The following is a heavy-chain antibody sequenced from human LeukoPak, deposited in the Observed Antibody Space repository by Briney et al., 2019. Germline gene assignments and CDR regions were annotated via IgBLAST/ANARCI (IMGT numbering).Heavy chain of an antibody. CDR2: IYYSGST. D-gene: IGHD6-19*01. CDR1: GGSISSYD. Sequence: PSETLSLTCTVSGGSISSYDWSWIRQPPGKGLEWIGYIYYSGSTNYNPSLKSRVTISVDTSKNQFSLKLSSVTAADTAVYYSARPEVTVAGTGYYNWFDPWGQGTLVTVSS. J-gene: IGHJ5*02. V-gene: IGHV4-59*01. CDR3: ARPEVTVAGTGYYNWFDP.